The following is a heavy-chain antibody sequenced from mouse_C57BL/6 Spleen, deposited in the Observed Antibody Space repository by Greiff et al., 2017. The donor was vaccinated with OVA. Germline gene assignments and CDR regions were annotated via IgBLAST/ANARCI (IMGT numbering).Heavy chain of an antibody. CDR3: SRGNYDWYFDV. J-gene: IGHJ1*03. V-gene: IGHV1-78*01. D-gene: IGHD2-4*01. CDR2: IYPRDGST. CDR1: GYTFTYHT. Sequence: VKLMESDAELVKPGASVKISCKVSGYTFTYHTIHWMKPRPEQGLEWIGYIYPRDGSTKYNEKFKGKATLTADKSSSTAYMQLNSLTSEDSAVYFCSRGNYDWYFDVWGTGTTVTVSS.